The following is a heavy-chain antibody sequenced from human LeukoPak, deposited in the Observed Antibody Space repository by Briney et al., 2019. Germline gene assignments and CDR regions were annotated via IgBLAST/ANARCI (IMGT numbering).Heavy chain of an antibody. CDR3: ARAPSNYYGQNFDY. CDR2: IYSGGST. J-gene: IGHJ4*02. CDR1: GFTVSSNY. V-gene: IGHV3-53*01. Sequence: GGSLRLSCAASGFTVSSNYMSWVRQAPGKGLEWVSVIYSGGSTYYADSVKGRFTISRDNSKNTLYLQMNSLRAEDTAVYYCARAPSNYYGQNFDYWGQGTLVTVSS. D-gene: IGHD3-10*01.